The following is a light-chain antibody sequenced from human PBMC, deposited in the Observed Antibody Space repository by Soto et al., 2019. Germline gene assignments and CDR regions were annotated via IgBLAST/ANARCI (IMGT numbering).Light chain of an antibody. CDR1: QSISSW. CDR2: DAS. Sequence: DSQMTHSPSTLSASVGDRVTITCRASQSISSWLAWYQQKPGKAPKILIYDASSLESGVPSRFSGSGSGTEFTLTISSLQPDDFATYYCQQYNSYSQTFGQGTKVDIK. CDR3: QQYNSYSQT. J-gene: IGKJ1*01. V-gene: IGKV1-5*01.